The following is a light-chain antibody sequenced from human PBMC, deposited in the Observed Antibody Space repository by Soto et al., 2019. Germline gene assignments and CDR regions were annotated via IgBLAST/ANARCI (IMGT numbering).Light chain of an antibody. J-gene: IGKJ4*01. CDR2: LGS. CDR1: PSLLHSNGYTY. Sequence: IVMTQSPLSLPVTPGEPASISCRSSPSLLHSNGYTYLDWYLQKPGQSPQLLIYLGSNRAAGVPDRVSGRGSGTDFTLKISRVEAEDVGVYYGKQSLYTFTFGGGTKVEIK. CDR3: KQSLYTFT. V-gene: IGKV2-28*01.